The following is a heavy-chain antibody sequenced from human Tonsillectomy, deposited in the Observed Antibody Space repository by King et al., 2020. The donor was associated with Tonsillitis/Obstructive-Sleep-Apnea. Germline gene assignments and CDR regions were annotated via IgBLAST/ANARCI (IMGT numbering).Heavy chain of an antibody. CDR3: AKDYCSCGSCYFYFDY. D-gene: IGHD2-15*01. V-gene: IGHV3-23*01. Sequence: EVQLLESGGGLVQPGGSLRLSCAASGFTFSSYAMSWVRQAPGKGLEWVSAISGSGGSTYYADSVKGRFTISRDNSKNTLYLQMNSLRAEDTAVYYCAKDYCSCGSCYFYFDYWGQGTLVTVSS. J-gene: IGHJ4*02. CDR2: ISGSGGST. CDR1: GFTFSSYA.